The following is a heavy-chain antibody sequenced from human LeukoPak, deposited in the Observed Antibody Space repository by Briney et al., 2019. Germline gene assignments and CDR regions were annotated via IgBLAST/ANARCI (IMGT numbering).Heavy chain of an antibody. J-gene: IGHJ3*02. CDR1: GASISSSNW. D-gene: IGHD6-13*01. Sequence: SETLSLTCAVSGASISSSNWWSGVHQPPGKGLEWIGEIYHSGTTNYNPSLKSRVTTSVDKSKNQFSLKRTSVTAADTAVYYCASQYSSSEGAFDIWGQGTMVTVSS. V-gene: IGHV4-4*02. CDR2: IYHSGTT. CDR3: ASQYSSSEGAFDI.